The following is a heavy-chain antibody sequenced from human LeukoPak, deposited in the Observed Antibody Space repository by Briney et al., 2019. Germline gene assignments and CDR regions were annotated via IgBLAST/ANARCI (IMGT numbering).Heavy chain of an antibody. J-gene: IGHJ4*02. V-gene: IGHV3-23*01. CDR3: AKAAVAPGSGGDYFDY. Sequence: GGSLRLSCAASGFTFSSYAMSWVRQAPGKGLEWVSVITGNTGSTYYADSVKGRFTISRDNSKNTLSLQMNSLRAEDTAVYYCAKAAVAPGSGGDYFDYWGQGTLVTVSS. CDR2: ITGNTGST. D-gene: IGHD3-10*01. CDR1: GFTFSSYA.